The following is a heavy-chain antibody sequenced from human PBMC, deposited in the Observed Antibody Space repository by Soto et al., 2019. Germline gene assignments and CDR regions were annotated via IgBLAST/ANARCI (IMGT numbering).Heavy chain of an antibody. V-gene: IGHV3-21*01. J-gene: IGHJ4*02. Sequence: GGSLILSCAASGFTFRDYSMNWVRQAPGKGLEWVASISSRNTYIQYADSVRGRFTISRDNARDSLYLQMDNVSAGDTAMYYCARRENDTNDYYWRDWGQGTLVSVSS. CDR3: ARRENDTNDYYWRD. D-gene: IGHD3-22*01. CDR2: ISSRNTYI. CDR1: GFTFRDYS.